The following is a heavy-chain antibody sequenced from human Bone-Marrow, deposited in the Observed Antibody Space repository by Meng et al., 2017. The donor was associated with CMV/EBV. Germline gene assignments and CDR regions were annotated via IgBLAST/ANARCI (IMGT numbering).Heavy chain of an antibody. J-gene: IGHJ5*02. CDR3: AGRGITGTAKNGYNWFDP. CDR2: IYYSGST. D-gene: IGHD1-7*01. V-gene: IGHV4-39*01. Sequence: SETLSLTCTVSGGSISSSSYYWGWIRQPPGKGLEWIGSIYYSGSTYYNPSLKSRVTISVDTSKNQFSLKLSSVTAADTAVYYCAGRGITGTAKNGYNWFDPWGQGTLVTFYS. CDR1: GGSISSSSYY.